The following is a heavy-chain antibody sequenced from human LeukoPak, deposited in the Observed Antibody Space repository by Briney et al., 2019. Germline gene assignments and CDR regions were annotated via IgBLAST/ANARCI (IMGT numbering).Heavy chain of an antibody. Sequence: SETLSLTCAVYGGSFGGYYWSWIRQPPGKGLEWIGEINHSGSTNYNPSLKSRVTISVDTSKNQFSLKLSSATAADTAVYYCARDLPAAPYYYYYGMDVWGKGTTVTVSS. CDR3: ARDLPAAPYYYYYGMDV. J-gene: IGHJ6*04. CDR2: INHSGST. CDR1: GGSFGGYY. D-gene: IGHD2-2*01. V-gene: IGHV4-34*01.